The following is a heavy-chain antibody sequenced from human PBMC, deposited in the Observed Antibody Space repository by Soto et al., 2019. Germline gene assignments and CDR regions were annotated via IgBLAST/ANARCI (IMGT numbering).Heavy chain of an antibody. Sequence: SETLSLTCAVYGGSFSGYYWSWIRQPPGKGLEWIGEINHSGSTNYNPSLKSRVTISVDTSKNQFSLKLSSVTAADTAVYYCARGGYYYDSSGYYYPFDYWGQGTLVTVSS. V-gene: IGHV4-34*01. D-gene: IGHD3-22*01. CDR3: ARGGYYYDSSGYYYPFDY. CDR1: GGSFSGYY. CDR2: INHSGST. J-gene: IGHJ4*02.